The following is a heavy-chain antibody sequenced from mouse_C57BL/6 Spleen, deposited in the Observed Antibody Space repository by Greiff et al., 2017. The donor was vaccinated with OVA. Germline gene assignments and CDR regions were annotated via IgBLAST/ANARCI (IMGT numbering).Heavy chain of an antibody. J-gene: IGHJ4*01. D-gene: IGHD2-2*01. CDR3: ARGGYDEEFYYAMDY. CDR2: IYPGSGNT. CDR1: GYTFTDYY. V-gene: IGHV1-76*01. Sequence: VQLQQSGAELVRPGASVKLSCKASGYTFTDYYINWVKQRPGQGLEWIARIYPGSGNTYYNEKFKGKATLTAEKSSSTAYMQLSSLTSEVSAVYFCARGGYDEEFYYAMDYWGQGTSVTVSS.